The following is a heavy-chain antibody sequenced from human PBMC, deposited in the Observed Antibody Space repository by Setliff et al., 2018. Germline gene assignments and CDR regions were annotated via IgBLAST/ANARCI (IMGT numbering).Heavy chain of an antibody. Sequence: ASVKVSCKASGYTFTSYGISWVRQAPGQGLEWMGWISGYKNNPNYLQRMQGRFTMTTDTSTSTAYMELRSLRSDDTAVYYCARVALPAAIVRFDSWGQGTLVTVSS. CDR1: GYTFTSYG. D-gene: IGHD2-2*01. CDR3: ARVALPAAIVRFDS. CDR2: ISGYKNNP. V-gene: IGHV1-18*01. J-gene: IGHJ4*02.